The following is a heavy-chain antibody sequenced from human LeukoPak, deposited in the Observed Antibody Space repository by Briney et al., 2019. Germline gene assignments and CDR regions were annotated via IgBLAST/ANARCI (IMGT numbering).Heavy chain of an antibody. CDR1: VYTFTTYA. D-gene: IGHD2-8*02. CDR2: IMPILGIA. V-gene: IGHV1-69*04. J-gene: IGHJ4*02. Sequence: SVTVSCKPSVYTFTTYAINWLRLAPGHRLEWIGRIMPILGIANYAQTLQSRVTITADTSTSTFYMELSSLSAEDTAVYYCATPSLSRSTGQRGRPFDYWGQGTLVTVSS. CDR3: ATPSLSRSTGQRGRPFDY.